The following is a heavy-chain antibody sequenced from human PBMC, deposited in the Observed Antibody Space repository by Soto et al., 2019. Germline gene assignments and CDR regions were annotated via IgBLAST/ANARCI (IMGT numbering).Heavy chain of an antibody. J-gene: IGHJ3*02. V-gene: IGHV3-30-3*01. CDR1: GFIFTTYA. D-gene: IGHD2-21*02. CDR3: ARSGFVVVTPPDAFDI. CDR2: ISYDGSKK. Sequence: QVQLVESGGGVVQPGRSLRLSCAASGFIFTTYAMSWVRQAPGKGLEWVALISYDGSKKDHADSVKGRFTISRDNSKDTLLLPMNSLGPDDTAVYYWARSGFVVVTPPDAFDIWGQGTMVTVSS.